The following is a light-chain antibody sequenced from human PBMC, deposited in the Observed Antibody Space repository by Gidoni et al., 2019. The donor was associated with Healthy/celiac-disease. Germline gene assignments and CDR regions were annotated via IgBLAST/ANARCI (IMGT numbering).Light chain of an antibody. CDR2: AAS. V-gene: IGKV1-39*01. CDR3: QQSYSNSWT. CDR1: QSISSY. Sequence: IQLTPSPSSLSASVGDRVTITCRASQSISSYLNWYQQKPGKAPKLLIYAASSLQSGVPSRFSGSGSGTDFTLTISSLQPEDFATYYCQQSYSNSWTFGHGTKVEIK. J-gene: IGKJ1*01.